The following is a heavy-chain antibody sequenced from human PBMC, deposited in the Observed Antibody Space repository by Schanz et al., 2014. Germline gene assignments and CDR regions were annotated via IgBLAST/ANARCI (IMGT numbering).Heavy chain of an antibody. Sequence: DVQLLESGGGLVQPGGSLRLSCAASGFTFSSYAMSWVRQAPGKGLEWVSAISGSGGNTYYADAVKGRFTISSDNSKSTLYLQMSSLRAEDTAVYYCAKSQGSSFDSWGQGTLVTVSS. CDR3: AKSQGSSFDS. V-gene: IGHV3-23*01. D-gene: IGHD6-13*01. CDR1: GFTFSSYA. CDR2: ISGSGGNT. J-gene: IGHJ4*02.